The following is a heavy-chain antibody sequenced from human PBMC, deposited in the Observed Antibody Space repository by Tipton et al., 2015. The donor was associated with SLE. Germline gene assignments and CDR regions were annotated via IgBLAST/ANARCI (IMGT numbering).Heavy chain of an antibody. Sequence: SLRLSCAASGFTFSSYAMSWVRQAPGKGLEWVSAISGSGGSTYYADSVKGRFTISRDNSKNTLYLQMNSLRAEDTAVYYCASQGIVGATTGYWGQGTLVTVSS. D-gene: IGHD1-26*01. CDR2: ISGSGGST. V-gene: IGHV3-23*01. J-gene: IGHJ4*02. CDR3: ASQGIVGATTGY. CDR1: GFTFSSYA.